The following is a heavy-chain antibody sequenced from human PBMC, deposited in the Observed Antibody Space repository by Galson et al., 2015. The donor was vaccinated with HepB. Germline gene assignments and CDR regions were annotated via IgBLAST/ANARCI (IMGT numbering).Heavy chain of an antibody. D-gene: IGHD2-8*02. J-gene: IGHJ4*02. CDR3: ARAMPGNTGGLPAGY. CDR1: GFTFSSYS. V-gene: IGHV3-21*01. Sequence: SLRLSCAASGFTFSSYSMNWVRQAPGKGLEWVSSISSSSSNYIYYADSLKGRFTISRDNAKNSLYLQMNSLRAEDTAIYYCARAMPGNTGGLPAGYWGQGTLVTVSS. CDR2: ISSSSSNYI.